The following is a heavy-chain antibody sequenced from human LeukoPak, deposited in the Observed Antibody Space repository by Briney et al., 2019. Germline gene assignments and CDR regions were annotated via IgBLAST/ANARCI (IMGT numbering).Heavy chain of an antibody. V-gene: IGHV4-39*01. CDR1: GGSISSSSYY. CDR2: IYYRGNT. D-gene: IGHD3-10*01. J-gene: IGHJ4*02. Sequence: KPSETLSLTCTVSGGSISSSSYYWGWIRQPPGKGLQWIGSIYYRGNTYYTPSLKSRVTISVDTSKNQFSLKLSSVTAADTAVYYCARAPMFPGVRGVRPLDYWGQGTLVTVSS. CDR3: ARAPMFPGVRGVRPLDY.